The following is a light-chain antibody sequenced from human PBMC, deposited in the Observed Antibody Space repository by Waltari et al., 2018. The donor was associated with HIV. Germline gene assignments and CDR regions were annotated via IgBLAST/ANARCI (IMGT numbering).Light chain of an antibody. CDR1: QTVSTY. CDR3: LQSYSSPLS. Sequence: DIQVTQSPSSLSASVGDRVTIACRTSQTVSTYVNWYQQKEGEAPKLLISVASALQSGVPSRFSGSGSVTDFTLTISSLQPEDFATYYCLQSYSSPLSFGPGTRVDIK. V-gene: IGKV1-39*01. J-gene: IGKJ3*01. CDR2: VAS.